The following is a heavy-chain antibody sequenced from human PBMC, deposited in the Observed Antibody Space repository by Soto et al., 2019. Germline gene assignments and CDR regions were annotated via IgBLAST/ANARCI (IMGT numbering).Heavy chain of an antibody. CDR3: ARVDVAVAGTWSMDV. J-gene: IGHJ6*02. V-gene: IGHV3-30-3*01. Sequence: QVQLVESGGGVVQPGRSLRLSCAASGFTFSSYAMHWVRQAPGKGLEWVAVISYDGSNKYYADSVKGRFTISTDNSKNTLYLQMNSLRAEDTAVYYCARVDVAVAGTWSMDVWGQGTTVTVSS. CDR1: GFTFSSYA. D-gene: IGHD6-19*01. CDR2: ISYDGSNK.